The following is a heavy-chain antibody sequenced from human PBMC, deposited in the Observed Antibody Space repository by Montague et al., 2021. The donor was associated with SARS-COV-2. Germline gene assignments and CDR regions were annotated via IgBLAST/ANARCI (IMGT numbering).Heavy chain of an antibody. D-gene: IGHD4/OR15-4a*01. V-gene: IGHV3-74*01. J-gene: IGHJ4*02. CDR2: NNPDGDAT. Sequence: SLRLSCAASGFTFSTYWMYWIRQVPGKGLAWVSRNNPDGDATTYADSVKGRFTISRDNSKNILYLQMNSLRGEDTAVYYCARSNLHDYADYWGRGNLVTVSS. CDR3: ARSNLHDYADY. CDR1: GFTFSTYW.